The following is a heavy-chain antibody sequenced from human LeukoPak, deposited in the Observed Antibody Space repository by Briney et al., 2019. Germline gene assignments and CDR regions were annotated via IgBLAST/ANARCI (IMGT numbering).Heavy chain of an antibody. J-gene: IGHJ5*02. D-gene: IGHD1-14*01. CDR2: IWYDGSNK. Sequence: GESLRLSCAASGFTFSSYGMHWVHQAPGKGLEWVAVIWYDGSNKYYADSVKGRFTISRDNSKNTLYLQVNSLRAEDTAVYYCAKGPRKGKAKGWFDPWGQGTLVTVSS. V-gene: IGHV3-33*06. CDR3: AKGPRKGKAKGWFDP. CDR1: GFTFSSYG.